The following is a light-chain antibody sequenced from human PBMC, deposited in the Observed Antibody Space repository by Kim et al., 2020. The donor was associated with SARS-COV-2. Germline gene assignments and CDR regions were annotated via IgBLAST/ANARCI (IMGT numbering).Light chain of an antibody. CDR1: QSISSY. CDR2: AAS. Sequence: DIQMTQSPSSLSASVGDRVTITCRASQSISSYLNGYQQKPGKAPKLLIYAASSLQSGVPSRFSGSGSGTDFTLTISSLQPEDFATYDGQQSYSTPLTFGGGTKLEI. J-gene: IGKJ4*01. CDR3: QQSYSTPLT. V-gene: IGKV1-39*01.